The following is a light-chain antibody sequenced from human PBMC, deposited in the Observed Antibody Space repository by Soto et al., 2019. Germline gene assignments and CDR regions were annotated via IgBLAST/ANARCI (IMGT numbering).Light chain of an antibody. CDR3: CSYAGSSTLV. CDR1: SSDVGSYNL. J-gene: IGLJ2*01. CDR2: EVS. V-gene: IGLV2-23*02. Sequence: QSALTQPASVSGSPGQSITISCTGTSSDVGSYNLVSWYRQHPGKAPKLMISEVSKRPSGVSNRFSGSKSGNTASLTISGLQAEDEADYYCCSYAGSSTLVFGGGTKLTV.